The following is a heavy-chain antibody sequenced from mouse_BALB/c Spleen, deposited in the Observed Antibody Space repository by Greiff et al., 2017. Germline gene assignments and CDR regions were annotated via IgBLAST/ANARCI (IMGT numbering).Heavy chain of an antibody. J-gene: IGHJ4*01. CDR1: GFTFSSYA. CDR3: AKYGYDDAMDY. CDR2: ISSGGSYT. D-gene: IGHD2-2*01. Sequence: EVQLVESGGGLVKPGGSLKLSCAASGFTFSSYAMSWVRQSPEKRLEWVAEISSGGSYTYYPDTVTGRFTISRDNAKNTLYLEMSSLRSEDTAMYYCAKYGYDDAMDYWGQGTSVTVSS. V-gene: IGHV5-9-4*01.